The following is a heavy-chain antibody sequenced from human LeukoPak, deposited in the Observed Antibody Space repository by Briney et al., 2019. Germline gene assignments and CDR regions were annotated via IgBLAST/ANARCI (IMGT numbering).Heavy chain of an antibody. Sequence: ASVTVSCKASGYTFTGYYMHWVRQAPGQGLEWMGWINPNSGGTNYAQKFQGRVTMTRDTSISTAYMELSRLRSDDTAVYYCARDRSFYDSSGYYYVDYYYYGMDVWGQGTTVTVSS. CDR3: ARDRSFYDSSGYYYVDYYYYGMDV. CDR2: INPNSGGT. CDR1: GYTFTGYY. D-gene: IGHD3-22*01. J-gene: IGHJ6*02. V-gene: IGHV1-2*02.